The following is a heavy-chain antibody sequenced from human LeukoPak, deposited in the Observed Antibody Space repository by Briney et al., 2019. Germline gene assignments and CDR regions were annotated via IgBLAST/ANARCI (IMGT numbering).Heavy chain of an antibody. Sequence: GGSLRLSCAASGFTFSSYTMHWVRQAPGKGLEWISYISGGSSTIHYADSVKGRFTVSRDNARNSLYLQMNSLRDEDTAVYYCARRDYGSGSFFGIDYWGQGTLVIVSP. CDR2: ISGGSSTI. J-gene: IGHJ4*02. D-gene: IGHD3-10*01. CDR1: GFTFSSYT. V-gene: IGHV3-48*02. CDR3: ARRDYGSGSFFGIDY.